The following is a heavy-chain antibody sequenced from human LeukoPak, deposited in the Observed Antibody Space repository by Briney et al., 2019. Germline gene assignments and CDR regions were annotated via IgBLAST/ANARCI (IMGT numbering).Heavy chain of an antibody. CDR1: GFTFSTYS. V-gene: IGHV3-48*04. D-gene: IGHD4-11*01. CDR2: ISSSGSTI. Sequence: GGSLRLSCAASGFTFSTYSMNWVRQAPGKGLEWVSYISSSGSTIYYADSVKGRFTISRDNAKNSLYLQMNSLRAEDTAVYYCAREVTSGYGMDVWGQGTTVTVSS. CDR3: AREVTSGYGMDV. J-gene: IGHJ6*02.